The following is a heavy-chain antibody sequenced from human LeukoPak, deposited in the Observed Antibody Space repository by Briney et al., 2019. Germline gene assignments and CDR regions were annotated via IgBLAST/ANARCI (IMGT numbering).Heavy chain of an antibody. CDR3: ARGKGNSFFDY. V-gene: IGHV4-39*07. CDR2: IYYGRGT. D-gene: IGHD2-2*01. J-gene: IGHJ4*02. Sequence: SETLSLTCTVSGVSITSNNYYWGWIRQPPGKGLEFIGSIYYGRGTYYSPSLKSRVTISLDTSKTQFSLKLSSVTAADTAVYYCARGKGNSFFDYWGQGTLVTVSS. CDR1: GVSITSNNYY.